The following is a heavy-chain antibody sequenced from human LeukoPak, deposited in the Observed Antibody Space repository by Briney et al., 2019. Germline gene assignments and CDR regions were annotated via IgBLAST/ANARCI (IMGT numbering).Heavy chain of an antibody. Sequence: PGGSLRLSCAASGFTFSSYSMNWVRQAPGKGLEWVSSISSSSSYIYYTDSVKGRFTISRDNAKTSLYLQMNSLRAEDTAVYYCARVCSTSCYGSFDSWGQGTLVTVSS. D-gene: IGHD2-2*01. V-gene: IGHV3-21*01. CDR3: ARVCSTSCYGSFDS. J-gene: IGHJ4*02. CDR1: GFTFSSYS. CDR2: ISSSSSYI.